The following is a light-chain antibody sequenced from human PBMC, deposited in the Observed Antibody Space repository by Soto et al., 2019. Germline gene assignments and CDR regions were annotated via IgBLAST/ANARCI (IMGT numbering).Light chain of an antibody. CDR1: QSISSY. Sequence: DIQMTQSPSSLSASVGDRVTITCRVSQSISSYLNWYQQKPGKAPKFLIYAASSLQSGVPSRFSGSGSGTDFTLTISSLQPEDFATYYCQQSYSTVRTFGQGTKVDIK. V-gene: IGKV1-39*01. CDR3: QQSYSTVRT. J-gene: IGKJ1*01. CDR2: AAS.